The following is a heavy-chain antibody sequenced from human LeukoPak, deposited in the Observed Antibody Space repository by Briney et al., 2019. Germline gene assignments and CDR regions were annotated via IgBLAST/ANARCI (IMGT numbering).Heavy chain of an antibody. V-gene: IGHV3-48*03. Sequence: GGSLRLSCAASGFTFSNYEMNWVRQAPGKGLEWVSYISTSDRTIYYADSVKGRFTISRDNAKNSLYLQMNSLRAEDTAVYYCAREDTATVFDYWGQGTLVTVSS. CDR2: ISTSDRTI. CDR1: GFTFSNYE. CDR3: AREDTATVFDY. D-gene: IGHD5-18*01. J-gene: IGHJ4*02.